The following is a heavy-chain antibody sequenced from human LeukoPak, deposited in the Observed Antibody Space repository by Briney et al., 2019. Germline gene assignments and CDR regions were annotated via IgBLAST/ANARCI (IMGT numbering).Heavy chain of an antibody. Sequence: ASVTVSFTASGYTFTIYYMHWVRQAPGQGLEWMGIINPSGGSTSYAQKFQGRVTMTRDTSTSTVYMELSSLRSEDTAVYYCARARIIPYSYGPSYGMDVWGQGTTVTVSS. J-gene: IGHJ6*02. CDR1: GYTFTIYY. D-gene: IGHD5-18*01. CDR2: INPSGGST. V-gene: IGHV1-46*01. CDR3: ARARIIPYSYGPSYGMDV.